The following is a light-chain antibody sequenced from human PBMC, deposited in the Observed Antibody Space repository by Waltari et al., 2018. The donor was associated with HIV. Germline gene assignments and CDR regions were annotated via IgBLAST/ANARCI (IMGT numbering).Light chain of an antibody. Sequence: DIVMTQSPDSLAVSLGARATVTCTSSRTVLYNRNYLAWYQQKPGQAPKVLIYWASTRAFGVPDRFSGSGSGTDFSLTISRVQADDVAIYYCQQYYSLPYTFGGGTKVEIK. CDR2: WAS. CDR1: RTVLYNRNY. V-gene: IGKV4-1*01. CDR3: QQYYSLPYT. J-gene: IGKJ4*01.